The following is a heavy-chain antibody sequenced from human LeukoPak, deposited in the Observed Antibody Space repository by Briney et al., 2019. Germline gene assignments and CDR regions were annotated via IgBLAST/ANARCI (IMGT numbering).Heavy chain of an antibody. CDR2: INPNGGST. Sequence: PVASVKVSCKASGYTFTTYYMHWVRQAPGQGLEWMGIINPNGGSTSYPQKFQGRVTMTRDTSTSTVYMDLSSLRDEDTAVYYCARDVARHYYFDYWGQGTLVTVSS. J-gene: IGHJ4*02. CDR3: ARDVARHYYFDY. V-gene: IGHV1-46*01. CDR1: GYTFTTYY.